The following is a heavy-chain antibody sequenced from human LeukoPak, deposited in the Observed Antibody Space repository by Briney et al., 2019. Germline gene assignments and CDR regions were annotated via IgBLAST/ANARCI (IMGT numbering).Heavy chain of an antibody. V-gene: IGHV4-38-2*02. Sequence: SETLSLTCTVSGYSISSGHYSGWIRQPPGKGLEWIGSIHHGGTTFYNPSLRNRVTISLNTSENQFSLKLASVTAADTALYYCARGITSPGAAGALGQGTLVTVSS. J-gene: IGHJ5*02. D-gene: IGHD3-10*01. CDR1: GYSISSGHY. CDR2: IHHGGTT. CDR3: ARGITSPGAAGA.